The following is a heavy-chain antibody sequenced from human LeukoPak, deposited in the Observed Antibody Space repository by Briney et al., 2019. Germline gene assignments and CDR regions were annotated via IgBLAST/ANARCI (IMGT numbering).Heavy chain of an antibody. V-gene: IGHV3-23*01. CDR1: GFTFSNYA. CDR3: AKAVGSSGYFSRDAFDI. D-gene: IGHD3-22*01. J-gene: IGHJ3*02. Sequence: PGGSLRLSCAASGFTFSNYAMSWVRQAPGKGLEWVSAISGNGGSTYYADSVKGRFTISRDNSKNTVYLQMNSLRAEDTAIYYCAKAVGSSGYFSRDAFDIWGQGTMVTVSS. CDR2: ISGNGGST.